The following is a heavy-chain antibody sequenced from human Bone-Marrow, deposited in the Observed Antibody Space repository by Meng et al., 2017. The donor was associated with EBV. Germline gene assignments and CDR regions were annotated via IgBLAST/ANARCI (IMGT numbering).Heavy chain of an antibody. D-gene: IGHD3-22*01. V-gene: IGHV4-34*01. CDR3: ASRHYYDSSGYYGFDY. J-gene: IGHJ4*02. Sequence: QVRLQQWGAGLLKPSETLSLTCAVYGGSFSGYYWSWIRQPPGKGLEWIGEINHSGSTNYNPSLKSRVTISVDTSKNQFSLKLSSVTAADTAVYYCASRHYYDSSGYYGFDYWGQGTLVTVSS. CDR1: GGSFSGYY. CDR2: INHSGST.